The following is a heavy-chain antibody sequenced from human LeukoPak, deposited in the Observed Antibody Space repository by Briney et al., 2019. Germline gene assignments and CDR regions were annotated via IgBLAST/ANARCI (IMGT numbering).Heavy chain of an antibody. CDR3: ARRSHYYDSSPFDY. D-gene: IGHD3-22*01. V-gene: IGHV1-2*02. CDR1: AYTFTSLY. J-gene: IGHJ4*02. CDR2: INPNSGCT. Sequence: SVTPSCIVSAYTFTSLYMHWERQAPRHWLEWEGWINPNSGCTNYAQKFQCRVTMTRDTSISTAYMELSRLRSDDTAVYYCARRSHYYDSSPFDYWGQGTLVTVSS.